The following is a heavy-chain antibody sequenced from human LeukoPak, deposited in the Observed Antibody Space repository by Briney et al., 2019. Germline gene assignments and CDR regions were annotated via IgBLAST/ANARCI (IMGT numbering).Heavy chain of an antibody. CDR3: ARARYSSGWYVFFDY. CDR1: GFTFSTYG. V-gene: IGHV3-33*01. J-gene: IGHJ4*02. Sequence: PGRSLRLSCAASGFTFSTYGTHWVRQAPGKGLEWLTDIWYDGSNKYYTDSVKGRFTISRDNSKNTLYLQMSSLRAEDTAVYYCARARYSSGWYVFFDYWGQGTLVTVSS. CDR2: IWYDGSNK. D-gene: IGHD6-19*01.